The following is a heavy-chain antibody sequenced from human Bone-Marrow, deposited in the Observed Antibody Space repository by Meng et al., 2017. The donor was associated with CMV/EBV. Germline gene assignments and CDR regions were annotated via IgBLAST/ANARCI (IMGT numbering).Heavy chain of an antibody. J-gene: IGHJ6*02. D-gene: IGHD3-9*01. CDR2: ISAYNGNT. CDR3: ARDERLAIFPPEGMDV. CDR1: GYTFASNG. Sequence: ASVKVSCKTSGYTFASNGISWVRQAPGQGLEWMGWISAYNGNTNYAQKLQGRVTMTTDTSTSTAYMELRSLRSDDTAVYYCARDERLAIFPPEGMDVWGQGTTVTVSS. V-gene: IGHV1-18*01.